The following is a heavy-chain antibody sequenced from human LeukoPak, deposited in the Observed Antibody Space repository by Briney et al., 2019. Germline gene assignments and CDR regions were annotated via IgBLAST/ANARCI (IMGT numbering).Heavy chain of an antibody. J-gene: IGHJ3*02. CDR1: LVTVSSNF. D-gene: IGHD2-8*01. CDR2: IYIGGGT. Sequence: GGSLRLSCAASLVTVSSNFMSCVSDAPGKGLWRVSVIYIGGGTYYAAPVTGRVTLSTDKSNKTLYLQMNSMRAEDTAVYYCARDGGLTNRCPGDAFDIWGQGTMVTVSS. V-gene: IGHV3-53*01. CDR3: ARDGGLTNRCPGDAFDI.